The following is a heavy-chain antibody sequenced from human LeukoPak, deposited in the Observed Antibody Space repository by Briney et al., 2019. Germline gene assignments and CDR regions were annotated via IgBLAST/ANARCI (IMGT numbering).Heavy chain of an antibody. CDR2: INPSGGST. V-gene: IGHV1-46*01. J-gene: IGHJ6*03. CDR1: GYTFTSYH. D-gene: IGHD5-12*01. CDR3: ARAADIVATYYYYYYMDV. Sequence: ASVKVSCKASGYTFTSYHMHWVRQAPGQGLEWMGIINPSGGSTSYAQKFQGRVTMTRNTSISTAYMELSSLRSEDTAVYYCARAADIVATYYYYYYMDVWGKGTTVTVSS.